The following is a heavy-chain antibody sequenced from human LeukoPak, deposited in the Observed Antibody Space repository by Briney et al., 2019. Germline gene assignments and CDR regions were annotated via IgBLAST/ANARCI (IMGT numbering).Heavy chain of an antibody. J-gene: IGHJ5*02. Sequence: PGGSLRLSCAASGFTFHDYAMHCLRHAPGKGLEWVSLITGDGGSTYYADSVKGRFTISRDNSRNSLYLQMNSLRTEDTAFYYCAKTSNLDPWGQGTLVTVSS. D-gene: IGHD4-11*01. CDR2: ITGDGGST. CDR3: AKTSNLDP. V-gene: IGHV3-43*02. CDR1: GFTFHDYA.